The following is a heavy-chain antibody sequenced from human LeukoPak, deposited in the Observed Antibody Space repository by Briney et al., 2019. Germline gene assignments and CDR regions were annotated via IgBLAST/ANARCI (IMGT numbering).Heavy chain of an antibody. CDR1: GGSFSNYY. V-gene: IGHV4-34*01. Sequence: SETLSLTCAVYGGSFSNYYWSWIRQPPGKGLEWIGEINDSGRINYNPSLMSRVTVSVDTSKNHFSLRLTSVTATDTAVYYCARRWNYGRNYYIDVWGKGATVSVSS. J-gene: IGHJ6*03. D-gene: IGHD1-7*01. CDR2: INDSGRI. CDR3: ARRWNYGRNYYIDV.